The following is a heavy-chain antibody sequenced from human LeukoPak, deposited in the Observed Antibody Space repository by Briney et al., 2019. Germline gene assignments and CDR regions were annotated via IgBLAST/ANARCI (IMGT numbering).Heavy chain of an antibody. CDR3: ARGGTNYYYMDV. CDR1: GFTFSSYG. J-gene: IGHJ6*03. Sequence: PGGSLRLSCAASGFTFSSYGMHWVRQAPGKGLEWVAFIRYDGSNKYYADSVKGRFTISRDNSKNTLYLQMNSLRVDDTALYYCARGGTNYYYMDVWGNGTTVTVSS. CDR2: IRYDGSNK. V-gene: IGHV3-30*02.